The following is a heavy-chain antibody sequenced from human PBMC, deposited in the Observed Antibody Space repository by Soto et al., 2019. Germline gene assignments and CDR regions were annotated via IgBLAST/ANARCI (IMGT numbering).Heavy chain of an antibody. V-gene: IGHV4-34*01. CDR2: INHSGST. Sequence: SETLSLTCAVYGGSFSGYYWSWIRQPPGKGLEWIGEINHSGSTNYNPSLKSRVTISVDTSKNQFSLKLSSVTAADTAVYYCARGGGYYGSGSYWSYYYGMDVWGQGTTVTVSS. CDR3: ARGGGYYGSGSYWSYYYGMDV. CDR1: GGSFSGYY. J-gene: IGHJ6*02. D-gene: IGHD3-10*01.